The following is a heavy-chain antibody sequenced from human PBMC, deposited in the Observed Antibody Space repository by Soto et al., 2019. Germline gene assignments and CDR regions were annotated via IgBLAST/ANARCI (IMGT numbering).Heavy chain of an antibody. Sequence: ASVKVSCKASGYTFTGYYMHWVRQAPGQGLEWMGWINPNSGGTNYAQKFQGWVTMTRDTSISTAYMELSRLRSNDTAVYYCARAISGGSCSWFEPWGQGTLVNVSS. CDR3: ARAISGGSCSWFEP. J-gene: IGHJ5*02. CDR2: INPNSGGT. V-gene: IGHV1-2*04. CDR1: GYTFTGYY. D-gene: IGHD2-15*01.